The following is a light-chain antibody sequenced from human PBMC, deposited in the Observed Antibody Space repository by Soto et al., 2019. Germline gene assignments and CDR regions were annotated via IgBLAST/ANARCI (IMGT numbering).Light chain of an antibody. Sequence: IHMTESPSTLSATVLYRVTITFLASQSISTWLAWYQQKPGKAPKLLIYDASSLQSGVPSRFSGSGSGTEFTLTISSLQPDDFATYYCQHYNSYSETFGQGTKVDI. J-gene: IGKJ1*01. CDR1: QSISTW. V-gene: IGKV1-5*01. CDR3: QHYNSYSET. CDR2: DAS.